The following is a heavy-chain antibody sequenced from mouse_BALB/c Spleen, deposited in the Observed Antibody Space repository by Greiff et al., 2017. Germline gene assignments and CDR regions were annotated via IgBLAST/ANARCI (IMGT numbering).Heavy chain of an antibody. J-gene: IGHJ4*01. V-gene: IGHV1S135*01. CDR1: GYSFTSYY. CDR3: ARSGGYYAMDY. D-gene: IGHD1-1*02. Sequence: VQLQQSGPELMKPGASVKISCKSSGYSFTSYYMHWVKQSHGKSLEWIGYIDPFNGGTSYNQKFKGKATLTVDKSSSTAYMHLSSLTSEDSAVYYCARSGGYYAMDYWGQGTSVTVSS. CDR2: IDPFNGGT.